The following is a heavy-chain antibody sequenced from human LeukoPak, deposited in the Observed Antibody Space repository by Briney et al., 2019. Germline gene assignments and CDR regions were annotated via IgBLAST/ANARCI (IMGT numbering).Heavy chain of an antibody. V-gene: IGHV3-23*01. CDR2: TSGGGGST. J-gene: IGHJ4*02. Sequence: GGSLRLSCAASGFTFSNYAMTWVRQAPGKGLERVSATSGGGGSTYYADSVKGRFTISRDNSMHTLYLQMNSLRAEDTAIYYCAKGPTPAGYYFDYWGQGTLVTVSS. D-gene: IGHD2-15*01. CDR1: GFTFSNYA. CDR3: AKGPTPAGYYFDY.